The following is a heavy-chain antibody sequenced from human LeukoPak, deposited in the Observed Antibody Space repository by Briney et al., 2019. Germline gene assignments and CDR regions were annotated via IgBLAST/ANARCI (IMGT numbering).Heavy chain of an antibody. J-gene: IGHJ4*02. D-gene: IGHD1-26*01. V-gene: IGHV4-34*01. CDR2: INHSGST. CDR3: ARSLRGSYYHLAY. CDR1: GGSFSGYY. Sequence: PSETLSLTCAVYGGSFSGYYWSWIRQPPGKGLEWIGEINHSGSTNYNPSLKSRVTISVDTSKNQFSLKLSSVTAADTAVYYCARSLRGSYYHLAYWGQGTLLTVSS.